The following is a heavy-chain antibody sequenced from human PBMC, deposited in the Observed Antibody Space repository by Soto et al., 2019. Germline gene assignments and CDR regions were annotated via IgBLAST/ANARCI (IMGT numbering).Heavy chain of an antibody. CDR3: ARAMGDWGTYYYYYGFDV. J-gene: IGHJ6*02. CDR1: GGSISSSSYY. Sequence: ASETLSLTCTVSGGSISSSSYYWGWIRQPPGKGLEWIGSIYYSGATNYNPSLESRLTISVDTAKNQFSLKLSSVTPADTAVYYCARAMGDWGTYYYYYGFDVWGQGTTVTVSS. D-gene: IGHD3-16*01. V-gene: IGHV4-39*07. CDR2: IYYSGAT.